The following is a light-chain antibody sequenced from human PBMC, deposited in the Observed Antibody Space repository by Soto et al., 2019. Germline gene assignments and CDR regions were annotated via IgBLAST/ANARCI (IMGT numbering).Light chain of an antibody. CDR3: QQSYSTPPWT. Sequence: DIQMTQSPSTLSASVGDRVTITCRASQSISNWLVWYQQKPGKAPKLLIYQASSLESGVPSRFSGSGSGTDFTFTISSLQPEDFATYYCQQSYSTPPWTFGQGTKVDI. CDR2: QAS. CDR1: QSISNW. V-gene: IGKV1-5*03. J-gene: IGKJ1*01.